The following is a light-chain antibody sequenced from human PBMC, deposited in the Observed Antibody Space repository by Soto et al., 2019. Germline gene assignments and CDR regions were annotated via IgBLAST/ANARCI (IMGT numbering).Light chain of an antibody. J-gene: IGKJ5*01. Sequence: EIVLTQSPATLSLSAGDRATLSCRASQSVGSYLAWYQQKPGQAPRLLIYDASNRATGIPARFSGGGSGTDFTLTISSLEPEDFAVYYCQQRSNWITFGQGTRLEIK. CDR1: QSVGSY. CDR2: DAS. V-gene: IGKV3-11*01. CDR3: QQRSNWIT.